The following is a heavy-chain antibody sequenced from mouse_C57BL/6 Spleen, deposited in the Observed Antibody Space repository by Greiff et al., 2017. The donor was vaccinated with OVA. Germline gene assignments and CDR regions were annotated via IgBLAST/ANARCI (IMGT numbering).Heavy chain of an antibody. J-gene: IGHJ1*03. CDR3: ARPEESWYFDV. CDR1: GFTFSDYG. Sequence: EVMLVESGGGLVKPGGSLKLSCAASGFTFSDYGMHWVRQAPEKGLEWVAYISSGSSTIYYADTVKGRFTISRANAKNTLFLQMTSLRSEDTAMYYGARPEESWYFDVWGTGTTVTVSS. D-gene: IGHD6-2*01. CDR2: ISSGSSTI. V-gene: IGHV5-17*01.